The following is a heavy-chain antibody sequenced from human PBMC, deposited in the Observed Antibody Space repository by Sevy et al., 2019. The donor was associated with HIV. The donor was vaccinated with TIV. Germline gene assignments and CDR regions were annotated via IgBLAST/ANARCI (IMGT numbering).Heavy chain of an antibody. V-gene: IGHV4-59*01. CDR1: GGSISSYY. CDR3: ARAIAPTVVAATPFFFGWFDP. CDR2: IYYSGST. Sequence: SQILSLTCTVSGGSISSYYWSWIRQPPGKGLEWIGYIYYSGSTNYNPSLKSRVTISVDTSKNQFSLKLSSVTAADTAVYYCARAIAPTVVAATPFFFGWFDPWGQGTLVTVSS. D-gene: IGHD2-15*01. J-gene: IGHJ5*02.